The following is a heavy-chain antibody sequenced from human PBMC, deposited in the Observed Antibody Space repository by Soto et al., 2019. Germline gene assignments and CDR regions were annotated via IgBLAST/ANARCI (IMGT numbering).Heavy chain of an antibody. CDR1: GGSISSYY. Sequence: PSETLSLTCTVSGGSISSYYWSWIRQPPGKGLEWIGYIYYSGSTNYNPSLKSRVTISVDTSKNQFSLKLSSVTAADTAVYYCAKEGILIFGVIRQYYMDVWGKGTTVTVSS. CDR2: IYYSGST. J-gene: IGHJ6*03. CDR3: AKEGILIFGVIRQYYMDV. D-gene: IGHD3-3*01. V-gene: IGHV4-59*01.